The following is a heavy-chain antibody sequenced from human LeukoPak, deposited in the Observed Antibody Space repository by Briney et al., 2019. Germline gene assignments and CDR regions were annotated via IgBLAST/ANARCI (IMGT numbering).Heavy chain of an antibody. Sequence: SSETLSLTCTVSGGSISSYYWSWIRQPPGKGLEWIGYIYYSGSTNYNPSLKSRVTISLDTSSNQFSLKLNSVTPADTAVYYCARGSGYSYKTPFDYWGQGTLVSVSS. CDR2: IYYSGST. J-gene: IGHJ4*02. V-gene: IGHV4-59*01. CDR3: ARGSGYSYKTPFDY. CDR1: GGSISSYY. D-gene: IGHD5-18*01.